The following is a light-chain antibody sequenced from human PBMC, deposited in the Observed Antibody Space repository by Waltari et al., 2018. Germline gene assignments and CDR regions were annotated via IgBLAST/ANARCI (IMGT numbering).Light chain of an antibody. Sequence: EIVMTQSPATLSVSPGERATLSCRASQSVSSNLAWYQQKPGQAPRLLLYGASTRATGIAARFSGSGSGTEFTLTISSLQSEDFAVYYCQQYNNWVFTFGPGTKVDIK. CDR3: QQYNNWVFT. J-gene: IGKJ3*01. CDR2: GAS. V-gene: IGKV3-15*01. CDR1: QSVSSN.